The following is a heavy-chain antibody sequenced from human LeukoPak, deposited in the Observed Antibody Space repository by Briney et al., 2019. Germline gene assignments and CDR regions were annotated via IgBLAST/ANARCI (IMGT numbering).Heavy chain of an antibody. CDR1: GGSISSYY. CDR2: ISYSGST. D-gene: IGHD4-11*01. J-gene: IGHJ4*02. CDR3: ARTTTTFDD. Sequence: SETLSLTCTVSGGSISSYYWSWIRQPPGKGLEWIGYISYSGSTNYSPSLKGPVTISVNTSKDHFSLNLTSVTAADTAVYYFARTTTTFDDWGQGTLVTVSS. V-gene: IGHV4-59*01.